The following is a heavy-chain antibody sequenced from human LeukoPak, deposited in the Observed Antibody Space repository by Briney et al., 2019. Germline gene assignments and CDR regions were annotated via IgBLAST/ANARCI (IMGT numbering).Heavy chain of an antibody. Sequence: SETLSLTCTVSGGSISSYYWSWIRQPPGKGLEWIGYIYYSGSTNYNPSLKSRVTISVDTSKNQFSLKLTSVTAADTAVYYCARDYGYGWYYYYMDVWGKGTTVTVSS. CDR2: IYYSGST. J-gene: IGHJ6*03. D-gene: IGHD5-18*01. CDR3: ARDYGYGWYYYYMDV. V-gene: IGHV4-59*12. CDR1: GGSISSYY.